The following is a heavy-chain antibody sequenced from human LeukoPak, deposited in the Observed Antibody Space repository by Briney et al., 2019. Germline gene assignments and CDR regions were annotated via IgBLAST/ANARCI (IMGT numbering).Heavy chain of an antibody. CDR3: ARRSILTGYYDY. D-gene: IGHD3-9*01. J-gene: IGHJ4*02. V-gene: IGHV5-51*01. CDR1: GYSLTSYW. Sequence: GESLQISCQGSGYSLTSYWIGWVRQMPGKGLEWMGIIYPGDSDTRYSPSFQGQVTISADKSISTAYLQWSSLKASDTAMYYCARRSILTGYYDYWGQGTLVTVSS. CDR2: IYPGDSDT.